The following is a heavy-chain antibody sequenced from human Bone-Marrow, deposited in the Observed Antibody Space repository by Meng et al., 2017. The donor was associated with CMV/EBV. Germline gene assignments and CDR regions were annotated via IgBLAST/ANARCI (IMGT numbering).Heavy chain of an antibody. CDR2: INPNSGGT. D-gene: IGHD1-26*01. J-gene: IGHJ5*02. V-gene: IGHV1-2*02. CDR3: ARDCGRDEWELRGWFDP. CDR1: GSTFSNLY. Sequence: ASVKVSCKAAGSTFSNLYIHWVRQAPGQGLEWMGWINPNSGGTNYAQKFQGRVTMTRDTSISTAYMELSRLRSDDTAVYYCARDCGRDEWELRGWFDPWGQGTLVTVSS.